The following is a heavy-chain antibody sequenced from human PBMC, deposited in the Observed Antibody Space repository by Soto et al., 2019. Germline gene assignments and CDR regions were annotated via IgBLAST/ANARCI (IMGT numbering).Heavy chain of an antibody. CDR3: ARPVGVGQYDY. Sequence: QVQLQQWGAGLLKPSETLSLTCAVYGGSFSAYYWSWIRQPPGKGLEWIGEINHSGSTNYNPSLKSRVTISVDTSKNPFSLKLSSVTAADTAVYYCARPVGVGQYDYWGQGTLVTVSS. D-gene: IGHD4-4*01. J-gene: IGHJ4*02. V-gene: IGHV4-34*01. CDR1: GGSFSAYY. CDR2: INHSGST.